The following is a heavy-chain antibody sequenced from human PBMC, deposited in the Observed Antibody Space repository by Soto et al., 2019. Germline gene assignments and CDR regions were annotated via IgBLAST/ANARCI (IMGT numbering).Heavy chain of an antibody. CDR1: GGSVSSSSYY. V-gene: IGHV4-61*01. CDR3: ARDPTRMYYFDY. Sequence: QVQLQESGPGLVKPSETLSLTCTVSGGSVSSSSYYWNWIRQPPGKGLEWIGYIYYSGSTNYNPALTSRVTISVGTSKNQFSVKLSSVTAADTAVYYCARDPTRMYYFDYWGQGTLVTASS. D-gene: IGHD2-8*01. CDR2: IYYSGST. J-gene: IGHJ4*02.